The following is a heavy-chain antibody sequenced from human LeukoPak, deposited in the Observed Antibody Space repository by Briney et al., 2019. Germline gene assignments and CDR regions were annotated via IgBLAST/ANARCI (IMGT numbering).Heavy chain of an antibody. CDR3: ARVFYGSGSLYYYYYMDV. CDR2: ISGSGGST. CDR1: GFTFSSYG. D-gene: IGHD3-10*01. J-gene: IGHJ6*03. V-gene: IGHV3-23*01. Sequence: PGGSLRLSCAASGFTFSSYGMSWVRQAPGKGLEWVSAISGSGGSTYYADSVKGRFTVSRDNSKNTLYLQMNSLRAEDTAVYYCARVFYGSGSLYYYYYMDVWGKGTTVTISS.